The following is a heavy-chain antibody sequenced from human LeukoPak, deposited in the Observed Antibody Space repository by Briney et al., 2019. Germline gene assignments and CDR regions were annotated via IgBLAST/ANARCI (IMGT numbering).Heavy chain of an antibody. D-gene: IGHD3-9*01. Sequence: SETLSLTCTVSGGSISSSSYYWGWIRQPPGKGLEWIGSIYYSGSTYYNPSLKSRVTISVDTSKNQFSLKLSSVTAADTAVYYCARVRYFDWVPEVHFDYWGQGTLVTVSS. V-gene: IGHV4-39*07. CDR1: GGSISSSSYY. CDR2: IYYSGST. CDR3: ARVRYFDWVPEVHFDY. J-gene: IGHJ4*02.